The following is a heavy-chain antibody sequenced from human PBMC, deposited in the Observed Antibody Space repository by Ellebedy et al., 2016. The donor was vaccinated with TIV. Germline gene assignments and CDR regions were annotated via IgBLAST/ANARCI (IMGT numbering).Heavy chain of an antibody. CDR2: ISAYNGNT. Sequence: ASVKVSXXASGYTFTSYGISWVRQAPGQGLEWMGWISAYNGNTNYAQKLQGRVTMTTDTSTSTAYMELRSLRSEDTAVYYCARVSGYYGSGSYYNVPYKHFDYWGQGTLVTVSS. CDR3: ARVSGYYGSGSYYNVPYKHFDY. D-gene: IGHD3-10*01. J-gene: IGHJ4*02. CDR1: GYTFTSYG. V-gene: IGHV1-18*01.